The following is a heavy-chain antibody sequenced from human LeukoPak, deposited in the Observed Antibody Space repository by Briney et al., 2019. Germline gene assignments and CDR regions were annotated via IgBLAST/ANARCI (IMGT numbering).Heavy chain of an antibody. CDR1: GGTFSSYA. V-gene: IGHV1-69*05. CDR3: ARSPPRAVYSSSWYYFDY. CDR2: IIPIFGTA. J-gene: IGHJ4*02. Sequence: WASVKVSCKASGGTFSSYAISWVRQAPGQGLEWMGGIIPIFGTANYAQKFQGRVTITTDESTSTAYMELSSLRSEDTAVYYCARSPPRAVYSSSWYYFDYWGQGTLVTVSS. D-gene: IGHD6-13*01.